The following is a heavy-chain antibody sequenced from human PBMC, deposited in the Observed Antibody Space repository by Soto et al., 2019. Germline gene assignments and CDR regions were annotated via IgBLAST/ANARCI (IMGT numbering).Heavy chain of an antibody. J-gene: IGHJ6*02. D-gene: IGHD3-10*01. V-gene: IGHV4-38-2*02. CDR2: IYHSGST. CDR3: ARDGYYYGSGSYYNYYYYGMDV. Sequence: PSETLCLTCAVSGYYISSGYYWGWIRQPPGKGLEWIGSIYHSGSTYYNPSLKSRVTISVDTSKNQFSLKLSSVTAADTAVYYCARDGYYYGSGSYYNYYYYGMDVWGQGTTVTVSS. CDR1: GYYISSGYY.